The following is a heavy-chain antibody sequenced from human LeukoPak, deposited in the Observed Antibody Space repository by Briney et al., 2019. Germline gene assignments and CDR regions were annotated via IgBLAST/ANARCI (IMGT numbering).Heavy chain of an antibody. V-gene: IGHV1-69*13. CDR2: IIPIFGTA. J-gene: IGHJ4*02. CDR3: ARDPHYYGSGSPLDY. Sequence: GASVKVSCKASGGTFSSYAISWVRQAPGQGLEWMGGIIPIFGTANYAQKFQGRVTITADESTSTAYMELSSLRSEDTAVYYCARDPHYYGSGSPLDYWGQGTLVTVSS. D-gene: IGHD3-10*01. CDR1: GGTFSSYA.